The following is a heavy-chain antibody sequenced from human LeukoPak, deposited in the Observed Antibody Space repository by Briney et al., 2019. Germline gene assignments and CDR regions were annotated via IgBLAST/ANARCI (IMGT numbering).Heavy chain of an antibody. CDR1: GYTFTSYY. Sequence: ASVKVSCKASGYTFTSYYMHWVRLAPGQGLEWMGIINPSGGSTSFAQKFQGRVTMTRDMSTSTAYMELSSLRSEDTAVYYCARDRGSGSYTHYYYYYYMDVWGKGTTVTVSS. D-gene: IGHD1-26*01. CDR3: ARDRGSGSYTHYYYYYYMDV. V-gene: IGHV1-46*01. CDR2: INPSGGST. J-gene: IGHJ6*03.